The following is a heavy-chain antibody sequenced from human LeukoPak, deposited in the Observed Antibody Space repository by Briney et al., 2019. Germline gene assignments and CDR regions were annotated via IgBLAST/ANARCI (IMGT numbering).Heavy chain of an antibody. CDR2: INWNGGST. D-gene: IGHD3-10*01. J-gene: IGHJ4*02. V-gene: IGHV3-20*04. Sequence: PGGSLRLSCAASGFTFDDYGMSWVRQAPGKGLEWVSGINWNGGSTGYADSVKGRFTISRDNAKNSLYLQMNSLRAEDTAVYYCARDITMVRGVDYWGQGTLVTVSS. CDR3: ARDITMVRGVDY. CDR1: GFTFDDYG.